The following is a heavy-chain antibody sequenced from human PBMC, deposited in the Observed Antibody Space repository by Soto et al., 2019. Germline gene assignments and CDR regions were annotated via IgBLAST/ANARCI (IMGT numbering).Heavy chain of an antibody. CDR2: IHDSGNT. CDR1: GGFISSADYY. D-gene: IGHD1-26*01. J-gene: IGHJ4*02. V-gene: IGHV4-30-4*01. Sequence: PSETLSLTCSVSGGFISSADYYWSWIRQSPGKGLEWIGYIHDSGNTNSNPSLKGRVTISVDRPKNQFSLELTSVTAADTAVYYCARDRLSGSSQWGQGTLVTVSS. CDR3: ARDRLSGSSQ.